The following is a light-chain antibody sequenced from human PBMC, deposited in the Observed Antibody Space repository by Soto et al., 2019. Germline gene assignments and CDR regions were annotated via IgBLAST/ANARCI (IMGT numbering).Light chain of an antibody. V-gene: IGLV4-69*01. CDR1: SGHSSYA. J-gene: IGLJ1*01. CDR2: LNSDGSH. Sequence: QPVLTQSPSASASLGASVKLTCTLSSGHSSYAIAWHQQQPEKGPRYLMKLNSDGSHSKGDGIPDRFSGSSSGAERYLTISSLQSEDEADYYCQTWGTGPCLFGTGTKLTVL. CDR3: QTWGTGPCL.